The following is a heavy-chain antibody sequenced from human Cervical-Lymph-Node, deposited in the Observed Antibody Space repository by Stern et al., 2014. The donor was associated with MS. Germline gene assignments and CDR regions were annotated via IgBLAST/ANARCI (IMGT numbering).Heavy chain of an antibody. D-gene: IGHD3-22*01. CDR1: GYTFTSYY. Sequence: QMQLVQSGAEVKKPGASVKVSCKASGYTFTSYYMHWVRQAPGQGLEWMGIINPSGGSTSYAQKFQGRVTMTRDTSTSTVYMELSSLRSEDTAVYYCAREEGYYYDSSGPVYWGQGTLVTVSS. CDR2: INPSGGST. V-gene: IGHV1-46*01. J-gene: IGHJ4*02. CDR3: AREEGYYYDSSGPVY.